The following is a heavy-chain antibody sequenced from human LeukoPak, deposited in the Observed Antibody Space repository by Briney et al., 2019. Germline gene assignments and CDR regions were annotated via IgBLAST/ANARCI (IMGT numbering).Heavy chain of an antibody. V-gene: IGHV3-30-3*01. Sequence: GGSLRLSCAASGFTFSSYAMHWVRQAPGKGLEWVAVISYDGSNKYYADSVKGRFSISRDNSKNTVYLQMSGLRAEDTAVYYCAKDGGYWGQGTLVTVSP. D-gene: IGHD3-3*01. CDR3: AKDGGY. J-gene: IGHJ4*02. CDR1: GFTFSSYA. CDR2: ISYDGSNK.